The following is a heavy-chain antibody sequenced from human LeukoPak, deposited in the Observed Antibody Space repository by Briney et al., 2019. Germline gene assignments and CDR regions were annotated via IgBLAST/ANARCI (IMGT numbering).Heavy chain of an antibody. CDR2: IYYCGST. CDR3: ARDVCSGGSCYRRSFDP. V-gene: IGHV4-31*03. CDR1: GGSISSGGYY. J-gene: IGHJ5*02. D-gene: IGHD2-15*01. Sequence: SETLSLTCTVSGGSISSGGYYWSWIRQHPGKGLEWIGYIYYCGSTYYNPSLKSRVTISVDTSKNQFSLKLSSVTAADTAVYYCARDVCSGGSCYRRSFDPWGQGTLVTVSS.